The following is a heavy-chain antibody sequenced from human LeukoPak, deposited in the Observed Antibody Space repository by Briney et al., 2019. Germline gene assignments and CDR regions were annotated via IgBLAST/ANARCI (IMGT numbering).Heavy chain of an antibody. V-gene: IGHV3-30-3*01. CDR1: GFTVSSNY. J-gene: IGHJ4*02. CDR2: ISYDGSNE. CDR3: ARVGYYSSGPFSYFDY. Sequence: GGSLRLSCAASGFTVSSNYMSWVRQAPGKGLEWVAVISYDGSNEYYADSVKGRFTISRDSSENTLYLQMNSLRVEDTAVYYCARVGYYSSGPFSYFDYWGQGTLVTVSS. D-gene: IGHD3-10*01.